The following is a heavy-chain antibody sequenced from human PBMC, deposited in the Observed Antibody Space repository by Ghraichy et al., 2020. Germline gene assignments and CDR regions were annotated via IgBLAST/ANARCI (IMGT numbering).Heavy chain of an antibody. CDR2: IKSKTDGGTT. CDR3: TTGLIVVDYFDY. D-gene: IGHD3-22*01. J-gene: IGHJ4*02. CDR1: GFTFSNAW. V-gene: IGHV3-15*01. Sequence: GGSLRLSCAASGFTFSNAWMSWVRQAPGKGLEWVGRIKSKTDGGTTDYAAPVKGRFTISRDDSKNTLYLQMNSLKTEDTAVYYCTTGLIVVDYFDYWGQGTLVTVSS.